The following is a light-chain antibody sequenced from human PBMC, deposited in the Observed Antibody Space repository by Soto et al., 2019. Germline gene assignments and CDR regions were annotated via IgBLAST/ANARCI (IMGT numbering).Light chain of an antibody. J-gene: IGKJ1*01. CDR2: SAS. CDR3: QQYGSSPRT. CDR1: QSVSANN. V-gene: IGKV3-20*01. Sequence: EIVLTQSPGTLSLSPGERATLSCRASQSVSANNLAWYQQKARQAPRLLIYSASSRATGLPDRFSGSGSGTDFTLTISRLEPEDLALYYCQQYGSSPRTFGRGTKVEIK.